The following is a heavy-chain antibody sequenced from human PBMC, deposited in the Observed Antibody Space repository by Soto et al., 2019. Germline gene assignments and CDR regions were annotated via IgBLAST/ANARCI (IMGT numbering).Heavy chain of an antibody. Sequence: ASVKVSCKASGYTFTSYYMHWVRQAPGQGLEWMGIINPSGGSTSYAQKFQGRVTMTRDTSTSTVYMELSSLRSEDTAVYYCASENYYDSSGYYLPGYWGQGTLVTVSS. V-gene: IGHV1-46*01. CDR1: GYTFTSYY. CDR2: INPSGGST. J-gene: IGHJ4*02. CDR3: ASENYYDSSGYYLPGY. D-gene: IGHD3-22*01.